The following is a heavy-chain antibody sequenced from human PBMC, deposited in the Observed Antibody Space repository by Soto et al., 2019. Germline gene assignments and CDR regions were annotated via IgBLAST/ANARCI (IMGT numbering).Heavy chain of an antibody. D-gene: IGHD5-18*01. CDR1: GYTFTSYA. CDR3: ARAPIQLWLTYYFDY. CDR2: INAGNGNT. J-gene: IGHJ4*02. Sequence: GASVKVSCKASGYTFTSYAMHWVRQAPGQRLEWMGWINAGNGNTKYSQKFQGRVTITRDTSASTAYMELSSLRSEDTAVYYCARAPIQLWLTYYFDYWGQGTLVTVSS. V-gene: IGHV1-3*01.